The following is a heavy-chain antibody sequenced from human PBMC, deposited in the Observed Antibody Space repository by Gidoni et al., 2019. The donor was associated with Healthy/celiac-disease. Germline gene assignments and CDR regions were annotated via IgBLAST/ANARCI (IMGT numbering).Heavy chain of an antibody. Sequence: EVQLVESGGGLVQPGGSLKLSCAASGFTFSGSAMHWVRQAAGKGLEWVGRIRSKANSYATAYAASVKGRFTISRDDSKNTAYLQMNSLKTEDTAVYYCTRQGFHCSSTSCYTADEYYYGMDVWGQGTTVTVSS. D-gene: IGHD2-2*02. V-gene: IGHV3-73*02. CDR2: IRSKANSYAT. CDR1: GFTFSGSA. J-gene: IGHJ6*02. CDR3: TRQGFHCSSTSCYTADEYYYGMDV.